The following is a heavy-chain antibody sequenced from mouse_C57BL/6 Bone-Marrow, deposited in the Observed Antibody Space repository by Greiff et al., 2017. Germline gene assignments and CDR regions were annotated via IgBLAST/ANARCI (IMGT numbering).Heavy chain of an antibody. D-gene: IGHD1-1*01. V-gene: IGHV1-81*01. Sequence: QVQLKQSGAELARPGASVKLSCKASGYTFTSYGISWVKQRTGQGLEWIGEIYPRSGNTYYNEKFKGKATLTADKSSSTAYMELRSLTSEDSAVYFGAVLRYQFAYWGQGTLVTVSA. CDR2: IYPRSGNT. J-gene: IGHJ3*01. CDR1: GYTFTSYG. CDR3: AVLRYQFAY.